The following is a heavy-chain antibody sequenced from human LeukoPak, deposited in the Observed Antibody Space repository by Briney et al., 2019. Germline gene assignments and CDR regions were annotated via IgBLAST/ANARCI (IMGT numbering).Heavy chain of an antibody. D-gene: IGHD4-17*01. CDR2: IYYLGST. CDR1: DDSFSSHY. V-gene: IGHV4-59*11. Sequence: SETLSLTCAVSDDSFSSHYWTWIRQPPGKELEGIGYIYYLGSTNYSPSLKSRVTISIDTSRNQFSLRLSSVAAADTGVYYCARDLVTVTKGFDIWGQGTMVSVSS. J-gene: IGHJ3*02. CDR3: ARDLVTVTKGFDI.